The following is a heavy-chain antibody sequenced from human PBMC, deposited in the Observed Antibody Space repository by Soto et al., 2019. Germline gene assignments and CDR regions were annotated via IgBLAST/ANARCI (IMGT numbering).Heavy chain of an antibody. V-gene: IGHV1-3*01. CDR1: GYIFNHYV. D-gene: IGHD2-15*01. Sequence: QVQLVQSGAEVKKPGASVKVSCKASGYIFNHYVMHWVRQAPGQRLEWMGWINAGNGNTKYSQKFQGRVTITRDASANTAYMELTRLKSEDTAVYYCARAAVVAATYWFDPWGQGTLVTVSS. CDR2: INAGNGNT. CDR3: ARAAVVAATYWFDP. J-gene: IGHJ5*02.